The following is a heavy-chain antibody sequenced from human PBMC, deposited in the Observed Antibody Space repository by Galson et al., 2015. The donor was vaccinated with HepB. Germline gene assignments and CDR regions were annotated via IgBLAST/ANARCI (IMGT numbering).Heavy chain of an antibody. CDR1: GYTFTGYY. CDR3: ARARVNLRGVRLNWFDP. J-gene: IGHJ5*02. V-gene: IGHV1-2*06. D-gene: IGHD2-8*01. Sequence: SVKVSCKASGYTFTGYYMHWVRQAPGQGLEWMGRINPNSGGTNYAQKFQGRVTMTRDTSISTAYMELSRLRSDDTAVYYCARARVNLRGVRLNWFDPWGQGTLVTVSS. CDR2: INPNSGGT.